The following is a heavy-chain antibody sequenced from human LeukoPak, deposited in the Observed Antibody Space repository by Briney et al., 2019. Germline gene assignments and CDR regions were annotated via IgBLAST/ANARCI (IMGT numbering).Heavy chain of an antibody. J-gene: IGHJ4*02. CDR3: ARRSHIVVVPAAILLEPAENIDY. Sequence: PSETLSLTCAVSGYSISSGYYWGWIRQPPGKGLEWFGSIYHSGSTYYNPSLKSRVTISVDTSKNQFSLKLSSVTAADTAVYYCARRSHIVVVPAAILLEPAENIDYWGQGNLVTVSS. CDR1: GYSISSGYY. D-gene: IGHD2-2*02. V-gene: IGHV4-38-2*01. CDR2: IYHSGST.